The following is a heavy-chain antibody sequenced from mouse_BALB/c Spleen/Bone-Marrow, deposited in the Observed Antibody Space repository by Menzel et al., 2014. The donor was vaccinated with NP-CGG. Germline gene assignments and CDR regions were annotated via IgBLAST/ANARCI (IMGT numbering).Heavy chain of an antibody. CDR1: GCTFTSYY. CDR3: TRRLLYYAMDY. V-gene: IGHV1S81*02. J-gene: IGHJ4*01. Sequence: VQLQQSGAELVKPGASVKLSCKASGCTFTSYYMYWVKQRPGQGLEWIGEINPSNGGTNFNEKFKSKATLTVDKSSSTAYMQLSSLTSEDSAVYYCTRRLLYYAMDYWGQGTSVTVSS. CDR2: INPSNGGT. D-gene: IGHD2-13*01.